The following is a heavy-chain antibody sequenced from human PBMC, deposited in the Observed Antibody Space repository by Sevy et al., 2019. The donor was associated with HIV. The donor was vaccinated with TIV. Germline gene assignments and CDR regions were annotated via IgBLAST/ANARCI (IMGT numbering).Heavy chain of an antibody. CDR1: GFTFDDYA. D-gene: IGHD2-2*01. J-gene: IGHJ4*02. Sequence: GGSLRLSCAASGFTFDDYAMHWVRQAPGKGLEWVSGISWNSGSIGYADSVKGRFTISRDNAKNSLYLQMNSLRAEDTALYYCAKESIRVPARFDYWGQGTLVTVSS. V-gene: IGHV3-9*01. CDR3: AKESIRVPARFDY. CDR2: ISWNSGSI.